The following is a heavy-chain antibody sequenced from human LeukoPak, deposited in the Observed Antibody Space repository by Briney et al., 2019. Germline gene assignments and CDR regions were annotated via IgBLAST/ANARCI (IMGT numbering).Heavy chain of an antibody. CDR3: ARDYYYESSGSVY. CDR2: IKQDGSEK. Sequence: GGSLRLSCAASGFTFSSYWMSWVRQAPGKGLEWVANIKQDGSEKYYVDSVEGRFTISRDNAKNSLYLQMNSLRAEDTAVYYCARDYYYESSGSVYWGQGTQVTVSS. D-gene: IGHD3-22*01. J-gene: IGHJ4*02. CDR1: GFTFSSYW. V-gene: IGHV3-7*05.